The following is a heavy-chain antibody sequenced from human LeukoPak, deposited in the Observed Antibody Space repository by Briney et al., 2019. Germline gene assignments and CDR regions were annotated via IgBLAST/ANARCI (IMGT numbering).Heavy chain of an antibody. Sequence: ASVKVSCKASGYTFTGYYMHWVRQAPGQGLEWMGWINPNSGGTNYAQKFQGRVTMTRDTSISTAYMELSRLRSDDTAVYYCAREMASGSYSTIDYWGQGTLVTVSS. D-gene: IGHD1-26*01. CDR1: GYTFTGYY. J-gene: IGHJ4*02. V-gene: IGHV1-2*02. CDR3: AREMASGSYSTIDY. CDR2: INPNSGGT.